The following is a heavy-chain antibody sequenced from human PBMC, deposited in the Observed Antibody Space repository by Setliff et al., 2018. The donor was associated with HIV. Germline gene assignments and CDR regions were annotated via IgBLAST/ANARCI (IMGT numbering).Heavy chain of an antibody. D-gene: IGHD2-15*01. CDR3: AGDYAGSGRPFDY. J-gene: IGHJ4*02. CDR2: VYYNGGT. V-gene: IGHV4-61*08. CDR1: GGSISSGGFY. Sequence: SETLSLTCTVTGGSISSGGFYLTWIRQHPGKGLEWIGYVYYNGGTQYNPSLKSRVTISADTSKNQFSLKLASVTAADTAVYVCAGDYAGSGRPFDYWGQGISVTVSS.